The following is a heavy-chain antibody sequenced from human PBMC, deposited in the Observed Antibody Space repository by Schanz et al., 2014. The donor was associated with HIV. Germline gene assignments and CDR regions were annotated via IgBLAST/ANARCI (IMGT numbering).Heavy chain of an antibody. D-gene: IGHD2-15*01. CDR1: GGTFSNYD. Sequence: QVQLVQSGAEVKKPGSSVKVSCKASGGTFSNYDINWVRQAPGQGLEWMGWMNPNSGNTGYAQKFQGRVTMTRNTSISTAYMELSSLRSEDSAVYYCARGVLRKIVVMLTLYYFDYWGQGSLVTVSS. CDR2: MNPNSGNT. V-gene: IGHV1-8*01. CDR3: ARGVLRKIVVMLTLYYFDY. J-gene: IGHJ4*02.